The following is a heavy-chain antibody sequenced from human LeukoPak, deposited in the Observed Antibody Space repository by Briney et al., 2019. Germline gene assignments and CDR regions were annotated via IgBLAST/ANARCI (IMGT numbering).Heavy chain of an antibody. CDR1: GGSVSSGAYY. J-gene: IGHJ4*02. CDR3: ARDYVYGSGGYYNRGFDY. CDR2: IYSSGST. Sequence: SETLSLTCTVPGGSVSSGAYYWSWIRQPPGKGLEWLGYIYSSGSTNYNPSLKSRVTMSVDTSKNQFSLKLSSVTAADTAVYYCARDYVYGSGGYYNRGFDYWGQGTLATVSS. D-gene: IGHD3-10*01. V-gene: IGHV4-61*08.